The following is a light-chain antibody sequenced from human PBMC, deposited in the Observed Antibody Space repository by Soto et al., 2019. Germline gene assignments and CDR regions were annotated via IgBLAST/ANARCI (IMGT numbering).Light chain of an antibody. CDR3: SSYTSSSTLYV. J-gene: IGLJ1*01. CDR1: SSDVGGYNY. CDR2: DGS. Sequence: QSALTQPASVSGSPGQSITISCTGTSSDVGGYNYVSWYQQHPGKAPKRIIYDGSNRPSGVSNRFSGSKAGNTASLTISGLQAEDEADYYCSSYTSSSTLYVFGTGTKLTVL. V-gene: IGLV2-14*01.